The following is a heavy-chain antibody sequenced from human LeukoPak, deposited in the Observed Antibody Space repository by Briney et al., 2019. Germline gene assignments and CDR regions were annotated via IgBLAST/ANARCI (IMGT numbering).Heavy chain of an antibody. Sequence: SKTLSLTCTVSGGSISSYYWSWIRQPPGKGLEWIGYIYYSGSTYYNPSLKSRVTMSVDTSKNQFSLKLSSVTAADTAVYYCARDVIAAAGTGYIDYWGQGTLVTVSS. V-gene: IGHV4-59*12. D-gene: IGHD6-13*01. CDR2: IYYSGST. J-gene: IGHJ4*02. CDR3: ARDVIAAAGTGYIDY. CDR1: GGSISSYY.